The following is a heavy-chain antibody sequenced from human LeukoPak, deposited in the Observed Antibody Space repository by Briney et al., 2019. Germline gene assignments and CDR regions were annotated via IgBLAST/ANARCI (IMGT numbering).Heavy chain of an antibody. CDR1: GFTFDDYA. V-gene: IGHV3-9*01. D-gene: IGHD1/OR15-1a*01. Sequence: GGSLRLSCAASGFTFDDYAMHWVRHAPGKGLEWVSGISWNSGSIGYADSVKGRFTISRDNAKNSLYLQMNSLRAEDTALYYCAKDKTGTTPFYYYMDVWGKGTTVTVSS. J-gene: IGHJ6*03. CDR3: AKDKTGTTPFYYYMDV. CDR2: ISWNSGSI.